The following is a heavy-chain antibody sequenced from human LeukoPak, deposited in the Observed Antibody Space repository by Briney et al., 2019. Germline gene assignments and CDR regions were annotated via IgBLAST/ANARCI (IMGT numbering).Heavy chain of an antibody. J-gene: IGHJ4*02. CDR3: ARGSRFAANGGLGY. Sequence: PSETLSLTCTVSGGSISSGGYYWSWIRQHPGKGLEWIGYIYYSGSTYYNPSLKSRVTISVDTSKNQFSLKLSSVTAADTAVYYCARGSRFAANGGLGYWGQGTLVTVSS. CDR1: GGSISSGGYY. D-gene: IGHD2-8*01. V-gene: IGHV4-31*03. CDR2: IYYSGST.